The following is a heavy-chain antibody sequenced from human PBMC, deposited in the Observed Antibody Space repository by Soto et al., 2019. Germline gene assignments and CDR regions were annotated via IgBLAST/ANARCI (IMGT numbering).Heavy chain of an antibody. J-gene: IGHJ4*02. V-gene: IGHV1-69*06. CDR2: IIPILGTI. D-gene: IGHD1-26*01. CDR1: GRTFLISA. CDR3: ARGKELEQPSNHYYFDY. Sequence: QVQLVQSGAEVKTPGSSVRVSCETAGRTFLISAIAWVRQAPGQGLEWMGGIIPILGTIHIAQNFQGRVKFTADRSTSTAYMDLSSLRSADTATYFCARGKELEQPSNHYYFDYWGQGSQVIVSS.